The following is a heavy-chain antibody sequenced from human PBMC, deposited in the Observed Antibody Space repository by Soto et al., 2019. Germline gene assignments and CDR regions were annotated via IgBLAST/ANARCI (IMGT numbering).Heavy chain of an antibody. J-gene: IGHJ6*02. V-gene: IGHV3-13*05. Sequence: EVQLVESGGGLVQPGGSLRLSCAASGFTFSSYDMHWVRQATGKGLEWVSAIGTAGDPYYPGSVKGRFTISRENAXNSLYLQMNSLRAGDTAVYYCARAVAHKNYGMDVWGQGTTVTVSS. D-gene: IGHD5-12*01. CDR1: GFTFSSYD. CDR2: IGTAGDP. CDR3: ARAVAHKNYGMDV.